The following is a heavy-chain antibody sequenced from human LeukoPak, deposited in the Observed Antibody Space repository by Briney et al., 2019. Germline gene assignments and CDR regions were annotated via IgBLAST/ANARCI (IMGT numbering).Heavy chain of an antibody. CDR2: IYTSGST. J-gene: IGHJ3*02. CDR1: GGSISSGSYY. CDR3: ARDLQRARYYGSVDDAFDI. Sequence: SETLSLTCTVSGGSISSGSYYWRWIRQPAGKGLEWIGRIYTSGSTNYNPSLKSRVTISVDTSKNQFSLKLSSVTAADTAVYYCARDLQRARYYGSVDDAFDIWGQGTMVTVSS. V-gene: IGHV4-61*02. D-gene: IGHD3-10*01.